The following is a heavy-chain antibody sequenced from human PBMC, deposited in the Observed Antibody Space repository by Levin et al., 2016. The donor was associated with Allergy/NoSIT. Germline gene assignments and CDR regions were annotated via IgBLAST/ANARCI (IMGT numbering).Heavy chain of an antibody. V-gene: IGHV5-51*01. Sequence: VRQMPGKGLEWMGIIYPGDSDTRYSPSFQGQVTISADKSISTAYLQWSSLKASDTAMYYCARTGYYYDSSGFHYWGQGTLVTVSS. CDR2: IYPGDSDT. CDR3: ARTGYYYDSSGFHY. J-gene: IGHJ4*02. D-gene: IGHD3-22*01.